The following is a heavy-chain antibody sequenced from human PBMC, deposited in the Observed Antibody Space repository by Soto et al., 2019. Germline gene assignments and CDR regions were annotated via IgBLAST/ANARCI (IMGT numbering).Heavy chain of an antibody. J-gene: IGHJ6*02. D-gene: IGHD2-8*01. CDR1: GFTFSNYA. Sequence: EVQLLESGGGLVQPGGSLRLSCAAAGFTFSNYALTWVRQSPGKGLEWVSTFSGSGGSTYYADSVRGRFTISRDNSKNTLFLQMNILRVEDTAIYYFARDCTGDTFPCLDVWGQGTTVSVSS. CDR3: ARDCTGDTFPCLDV. CDR2: FSGSGGST. V-gene: IGHV3-23*01.